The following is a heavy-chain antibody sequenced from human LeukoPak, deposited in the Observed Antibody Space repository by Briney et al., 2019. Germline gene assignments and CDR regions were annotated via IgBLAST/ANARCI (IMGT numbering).Heavy chain of an antibody. J-gene: IGHJ4*02. CDR3: AILRSDAAT. CDR1: GYTFTSYY. Sequence: ASVKVSCKACGYTFTSYYVHWVRQAPGQGLEWMGVINPSAGTTIYAQMFRGRVTMTRDTSTSTVYMELSSLRSEDTVVYFCAILRSDAATWGQGTLVTVSS. CDR2: INPSAGTT. V-gene: IGHV1-46*01. D-gene: IGHD6-25*01.